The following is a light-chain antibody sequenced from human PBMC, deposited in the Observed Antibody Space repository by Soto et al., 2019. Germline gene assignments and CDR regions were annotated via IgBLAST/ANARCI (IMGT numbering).Light chain of an antibody. CDR2: MGS. J-gene: IGKJ5*01. Sequence: DIGMTQSPLSLPVTPGVPASISCWSTQSLLHSDGNNYLDWFLQKPGQSPQLLIYMGSIRASGVPDRVSGSGLSKDFTLKIRRGEAEDVCSYYRKQSFQTPLTLRQGTRLEIK. CDR3: KQSFQTPLT. CDR1: QSLLHSDGNNY. V-gene: IGKV2-28*01.